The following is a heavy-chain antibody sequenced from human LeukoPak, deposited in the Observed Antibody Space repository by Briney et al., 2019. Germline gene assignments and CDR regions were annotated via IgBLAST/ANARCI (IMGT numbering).Heavy chain of an antibody. D-gene: IGHD1-20*01. CDR2: TNPNSGGT. Sequence: ASVKVSCKASGYTFTDYYIHWVRQAPGQGLEWMGWTNPNSGGTDYAQKFQDRVTMTRDTSISTAYMELSRLTSDDTAVYYCSRGRGVTGITDVLKGYWGQGTLVTVSS. CDR3: SRGRGVTGITDVLKGY. CDR1: GYTFTDYY. J-gene: IGHJ4*02. V-gene: IGHV1-2*02.